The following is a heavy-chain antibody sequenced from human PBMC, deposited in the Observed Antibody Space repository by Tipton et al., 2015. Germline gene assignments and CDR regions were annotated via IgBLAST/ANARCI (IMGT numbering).Heavy chain of an antibody. V-gene: IGHV4-39*01. J-gene: IGHJ4*02. CDR1: GASISRGSV. CDR3: ARGLLLWFGMSDY. Sequence: TLSLTCTVSGASISRGSVWGWIRQPSGKGLEWIVSLYYNDNIYYNPSLQSRVAMSADTSRNQFSLNLNSVTAADTAVYYCARGLLLWFGMSDYWGRGTLVTVSS. CDR2: LYYNDNI. D-gene: IGHD3-10*01.